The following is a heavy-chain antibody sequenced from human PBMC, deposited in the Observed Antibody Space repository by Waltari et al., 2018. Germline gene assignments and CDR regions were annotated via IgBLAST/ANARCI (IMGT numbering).Heavy chain of an antibody. J-gene: IGHJ6*01. V-gene: IGHV3-74*01. CDR2: IKSDGSIT. Sequence: GLVSVSRIKSDGSITAYADSVKGRFTISRDNAKNTLYLQMNSLRVDDTAVYYCVRSGFMDVWG. D-gene: IGHD3-10*01. CDR3: VRSGFMDV.